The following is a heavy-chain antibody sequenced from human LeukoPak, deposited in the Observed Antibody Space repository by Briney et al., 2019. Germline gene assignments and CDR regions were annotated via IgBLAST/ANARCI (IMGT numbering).Heavy chain of an antibody. V-gene: IGHV1-3*01. CDR1: GYTFTSYA. CDR3: ARAYDYGDPQLKY. J-gene: IGHJ4*02. D-gene: IGHD4-17*01. CDR2: INAGNGNT. Sequence: ASVKVSCKASGYTFTSYAMHWVRQAPGQRLEWMGWINAGNGNTKYSQKFQGRVTITRDTSASTAYMELSSLRSEDTAVYYCARAYDYGDPQLKYWGQGTLVTVSS.